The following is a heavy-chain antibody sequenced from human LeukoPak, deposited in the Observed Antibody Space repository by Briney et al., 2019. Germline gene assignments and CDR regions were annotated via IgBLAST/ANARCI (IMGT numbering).Heavy chain of an antibody. V-gene: IGHV4-59*01. J-gene: IGHJ1*01. CDR1: GGSITSYY. D-gene: IGHD5-12*01. Sequence: SETLSLTCTVSGGSITSYYWSWIRQPPGKGLEWIGYIYYSGSTNYNPSLKSRVTISADTSKSQFSLRLNSVTAADTAVYFCGRVRTGNTGSPEYFEDWGQGTLVTVSS. CDR2: IYYSGST. CDR3: GRVRTGNTGSPEYFED.